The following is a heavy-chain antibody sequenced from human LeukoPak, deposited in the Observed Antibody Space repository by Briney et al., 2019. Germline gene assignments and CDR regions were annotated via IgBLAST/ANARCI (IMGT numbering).Heavy chain of an antibody. Sequence: SETLSLTCTVSGGSISSNYWSWIRQPPGKGLEWIGYIYYSGNTDYSPSLKSRVTISVDTSKKQFSLKLRSVTAADTAVYYCARVGYDILTGYYKLNAFDIWGQGTMVTVSS. V-gene: IGHV4-59*01. CDR2: IYYSGNT. CDR1: GGSISSNY. J-gene: IGHJ3*02. D-gene: IGHD3-9*01. CDR3: ARVGYDILTGYYKLNAFDI.